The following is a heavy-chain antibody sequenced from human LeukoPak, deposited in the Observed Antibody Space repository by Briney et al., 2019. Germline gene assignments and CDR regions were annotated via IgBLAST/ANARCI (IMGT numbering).Heavy chain of an antibody. CDR1: GYTFTIYG. V-gene: IGHV1-18*01. CDR3: AIVEMATTPFDY. J-gene: IGHJ4*02. CDR2: ISAYNGNT. D-gene: IGHD5-24*01. Sequence: ASVKVSCKASGYTFTIYGISWVRQAPGQGLEWMGWISAYNGNTNYAQKLQGRVTMTTDTSTSTAYMELRSLRSDDTAVYYCAIVEMATTPFDYWGQGTLVTVSS.